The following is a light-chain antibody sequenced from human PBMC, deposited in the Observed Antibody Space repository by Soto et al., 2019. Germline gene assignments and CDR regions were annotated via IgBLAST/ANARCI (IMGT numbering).Light chain of an antibody. CDR3: QQYVTSSPRT. CDR2: GIS. Sequence: EIVLTQSPGTLSLSPGERATLSCRASHTISSSYLAWYQQKPGQAPRLLMYGISRRATGIPDRFSGSGSVTDFTLTITRLEPEDFAVYYCQQYVTSSPRTFGQGTKVEI. CDR1: HTISSSY. J-gene: IGKJ1*01. V-gene: IGKV3-20*01.